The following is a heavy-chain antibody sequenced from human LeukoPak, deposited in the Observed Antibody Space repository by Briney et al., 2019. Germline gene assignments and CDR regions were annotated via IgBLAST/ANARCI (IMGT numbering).Heavy chain of an antibody. CDR3: ARELRFLEWLNWYFDL. CDR1: GFTFSSYS. D-gene: IGHD3-3*01. Sequence: GGSLRLSCAASGFTFSSYSMNWVRQAPGKGLEWVSYISSSSTIYYSDSVKGRFTISRDNAKNSLYLQMNSLRAEDTAVYYCARELRFLEWLNWYFDLWGRGTLVTVSS. V-gene: IGHV3-48*01. CDR2: ISSSSTI. J-gene: IGHJ2*01.